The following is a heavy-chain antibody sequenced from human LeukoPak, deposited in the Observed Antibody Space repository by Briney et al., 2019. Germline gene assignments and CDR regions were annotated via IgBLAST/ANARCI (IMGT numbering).Heavy chain of an antibody. CDR2: INVDNSNT. D-gene: IGHD6-13*01. Sequence: GASVTVSCKASGYTFSSYSFIWMQQAPGQGLEWMGWINVDNSNTNYAPNLQGRVALTTDTSTGTVYMELRSLRYADTAVYYCARVDSGSWNSPYYFDYWGQGTLVTVSS. V-gene: IGHV1-18*01. CDR3: ARVDSGSWNSPYYFDY. CDR1: GYTFSSYS. J-gene: IGHJ4*02.